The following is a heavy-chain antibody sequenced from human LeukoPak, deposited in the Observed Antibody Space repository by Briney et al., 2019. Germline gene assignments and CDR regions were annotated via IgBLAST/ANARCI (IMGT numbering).Heavy chain of an antibody. CDR3: ARDANCSGGSCYDRWFDP. CDR2: IIPILGIA. V-gene: IGHV1-69*04. Sequence: SVTVSCKASGGTFSSYTISWVRQPPGQGLEWMGRIIPILGIANYPQKFQGRVTITADKSTSTAYMELSSLRSEDTAVYYCARDANCSGGSCYDRWFDPWGQGTLVTVSS. CDR1: GGTFSSYT. D-gene: IGHD2-15*01. J-gene: IGHJ5*02.